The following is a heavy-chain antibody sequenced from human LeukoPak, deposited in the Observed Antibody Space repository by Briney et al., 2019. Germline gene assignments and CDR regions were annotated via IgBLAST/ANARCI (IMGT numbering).Heavy chain of an antibody. CDR2: IIPIFGTA. J-gene: IGHJ6*03. Sequence: SVKVSCKASGGTFSSYAISWVRQAPGQGLEWMGGIIPIFGTANYAQKFQGRVTITADESTSTAYMELSSLRSEDTAVYYCARGGMGRGFGELPYYYYYMDVWGKGTTVTVSS. CDR1: GGTFSSYA. CDR3: ARGGMGRGFGELPYYYYYMDV. V-gene: IGHV1-69*13. D-gene: IGHD3-10*01.